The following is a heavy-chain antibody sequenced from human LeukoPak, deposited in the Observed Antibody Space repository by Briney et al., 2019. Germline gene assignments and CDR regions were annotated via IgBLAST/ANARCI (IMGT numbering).Heavy chain of an antibody. J-gene: IGHJ5*02. CDR3: ARQGPGFRSWFDP. Sequence: SETLSLTCSVSGGSISSSSYYWGWIRQPPGKGLEWIGSMYYSGSTYYNPSLKSRLTMSVDTSKNQLSLKLSSVTAADTAVYYCARQGPGFRSWFDPWGQGTLVTVSS. V-gene: IGHV4-39*01. CDR1: GGSISSSSYY. D-gene: IGHD3-10*01. CDR2: MYYSGST.